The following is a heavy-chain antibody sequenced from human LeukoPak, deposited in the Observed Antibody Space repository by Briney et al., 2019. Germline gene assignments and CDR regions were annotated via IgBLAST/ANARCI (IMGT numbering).Heavy chain of an antibody. J-gene: IGHJ4*01. D-gene: IGHD3-22*01. CDR2: IYYSGST. CDR1: GGSISSGGYY. Sequence: SETLSLTCTVSGGSISSGGYYWGWIRQPPGKGLEWIGTIYYSGSTYYSPSLKSRVTISVDASKNQFSLKLSSVTAADTAVYYCARQGDSSSSVWYFDYWGRGTQVTVSS. V-gene: IGHV4-39*01. CDR3: ARQGDSSSSVWYFDY.